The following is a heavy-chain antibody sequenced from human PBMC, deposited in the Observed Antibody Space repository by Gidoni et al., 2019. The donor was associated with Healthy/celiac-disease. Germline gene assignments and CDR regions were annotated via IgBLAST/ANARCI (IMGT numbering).Heavy chain of an antibody. CDR3: AKDGEGMVTAPVDY. D-gene: IGHD2-21*02. Sequence: EVQLLESGGGLVQPGGSLRRSWAASGFTGSSYAMSWVRQAPGKGLGWVSAIIGSGGSTYYADSVKRRFTISRDNSKNTLYLHMNSLRAEDTAVYYCAKDGEGMVTAPVDYWGQGTLVTVSS. CDR1: GFTGSSYA. J-gene: IGHJ4*02. V-gene: IGHV3-23*01. CDR2: IIGSGGST.